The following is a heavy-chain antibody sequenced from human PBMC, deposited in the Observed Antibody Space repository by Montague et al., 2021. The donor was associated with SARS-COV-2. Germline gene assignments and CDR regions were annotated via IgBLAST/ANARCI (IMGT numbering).Heavy chain of an antibody. CDR1: SDSINSYY. D-gene: IGHD5-18*01. CDR2: INHSGST. Sequence: SETLSLTCTVSSDSINSYYWSWIRQPPGKGLEWIGEINHSGSTNYNPSLKSRVTISVDTSKKQFSLRLNSVTAADTAVYYCARGGGYSYGALDYWGQGTLVTVSS. J-gene: IGHJ4*02. CDR3: ARGGGYSYGALDY. V-gene: IGHV4-34*01.